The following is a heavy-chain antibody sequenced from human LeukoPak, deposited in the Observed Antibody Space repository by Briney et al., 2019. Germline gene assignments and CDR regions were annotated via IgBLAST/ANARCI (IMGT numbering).Heavy chain of an antibody. CDR3: ARGGIAGRPVYYYYMDV. J-gene: IGHJ6*03. Sequence: GGSLRLSCAASGFTFSSYTIHWVRQAPGKGLEWVSSISAVSTYIYYADSVKGRFTISRDNVEKSAYLELSGLTAHDTAIYYCARGGIAGRPVYYYYMDVWGKGTTVTVSS. CDR1: GFTFSSYT. CDR2: ISAVSTYI. D-gene: IGHD6-6*01. V-gene: IGHV3-21*01.